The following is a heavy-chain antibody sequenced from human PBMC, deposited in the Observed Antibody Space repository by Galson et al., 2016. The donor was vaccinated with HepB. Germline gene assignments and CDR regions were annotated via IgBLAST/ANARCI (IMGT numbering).Heavy chain of an antibody. CDR3: ARGEKGYSEGAS. J-gene: IGHJ5*02. CDR2: INNDGVEK. Sequence: SLRLSCAASGFTFSRIAMHWVRQAPGKGLKWVANINNDGVEKNYAGSVKGRFTISRDNAKNSLYLQMDSLRVEDTGFYYCARGEKGYSEGASWGQGTLVTVSS. D-gene: IGHD3-22*01. V-gene: IGHV3-7*01. CDR1: GFTFSRIA.